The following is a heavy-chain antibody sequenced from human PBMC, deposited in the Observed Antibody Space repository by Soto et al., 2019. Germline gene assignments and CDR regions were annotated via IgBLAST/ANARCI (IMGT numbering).Heavy chain of an antibody. CDR2: ISYDGSNK. J-gene: IGHJ6*02. D-gene: IGHD5-12*01. V-gene: IGHV3-30*18. Sequence: LRLSCAASGFTFSSYGMHWVRQAPGKGLEWVAVISYDGSNKYYADSVKGRFTISRDNSKNTLYLQMNSLRAEDTAVYYCAKERGYSGYDYLYYYGMDVWGQGTTVTVSS. CDR3: AKERGYSGYDYLYYYGMDV. CDR1: GFTFSSYG.